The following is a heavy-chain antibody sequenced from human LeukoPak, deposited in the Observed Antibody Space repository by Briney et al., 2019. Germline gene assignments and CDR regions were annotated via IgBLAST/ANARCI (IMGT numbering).Heavy chain of an antibody. CDR3: AREETSITSRPWY. Sequence: GASVKVSCKASGYTFTGYYMHWVRQAPGQGLEWMGWINPNSGGTDYAQKFQGRVTMTRDTSISTVYMEVSRLRSDDAAVYYCAREETSITSRPWYWGQGTQVTVSS. V-gene: IGHV1-2*02. J-gene: IGHJ4*02. CDR2: INPNSGGT. D-gene: IGHD6-6*01. CDR1: GYTFTGYY.